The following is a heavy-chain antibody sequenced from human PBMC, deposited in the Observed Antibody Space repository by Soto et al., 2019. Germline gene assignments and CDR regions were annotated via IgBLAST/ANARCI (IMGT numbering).Heavy chain of an antibody. CDR2: IWYDGSNK. CDR1: GFTFSSYG. Sequence: GGSLRLSYAASGFTFSSYGMHWVRQAPGKGLEWVAVIWYDGSNKYYADSVKGRFTISRDNSKNTLYLQMNSLRAEDTAVYYCARSYYYDSSGYYPSGAFDIWGQGTMVTVSS. V-gene: IGHV3-33*01. CDR3: ARSYYYDSSGYYPSGAFDI. D-gene: IGHD3-22*01. J-gene: IGHJ3*02.